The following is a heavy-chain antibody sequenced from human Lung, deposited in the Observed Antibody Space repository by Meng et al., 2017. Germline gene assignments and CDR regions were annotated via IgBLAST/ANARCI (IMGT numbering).Heavy chain of an antibody. CDR3: AREPYYYGSGSYSSYWYFDL. V-gene: IGHV4-31*03. D-gene: IGHD3-10*01. J-gene: IGHJ2*01. CDR1: GGSISSGGYY. CDR2: IYYSGST. Sequence: HVQLQESGPGIVSTSPSLSLTCTVSGGSISSGGYYWSWIRQHPGKGLEWIGYIYYSGSTYYNPSLKSRVTISVDTSKNQFSLKLGSVTAADTAVYYCAREPYYYGSGSYSSYWYFDLWGRGTLVTVSS.